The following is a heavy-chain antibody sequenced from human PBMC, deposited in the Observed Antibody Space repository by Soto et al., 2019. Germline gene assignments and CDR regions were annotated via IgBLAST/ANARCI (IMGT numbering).Heavy chain of an antibody. CDR1: GGSFSGYQ. CDR3: TKGAERTVQRFLDWVCGH. D-gene: IGHD3-9*01. CDR2: INHSGST. V-gene: IGHV4-34*01. J-gene: IGHJ4*02. Sequence: SETLSLTCAVYGGSFSGYQWTWIRQPPGTGLEWIGEINHSGSTNYSPSFQGLVTISVDKSISTAYLQWNSLQASDTATYYCTKGAERTVQRFLDWVCGHWGQGTPVTVSS.